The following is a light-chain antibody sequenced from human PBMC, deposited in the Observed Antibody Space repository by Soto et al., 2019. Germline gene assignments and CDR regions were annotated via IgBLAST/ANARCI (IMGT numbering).Light chain of an antibody. V-gene: IGLV2-23*02. Sequence: QSALTQPASVSGSPGQSITISCTGTSSDVGSCNCVSWYQQHPGKAPTLMIYEVNKRPSGVSNRFSGSKSGNTASQTISGLQAEDEADYYCCSSVGSPNWVFGGGTKVTVL. CDR1: SSDVGSCNC. CDR3: CSSVGSPNWV. J-gene: IGLJ3*02. CDR2: EVN.